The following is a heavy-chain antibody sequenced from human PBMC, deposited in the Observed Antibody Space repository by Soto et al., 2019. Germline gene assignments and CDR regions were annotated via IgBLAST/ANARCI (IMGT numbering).Heavy chain of an antibody. CDR1: GFTFSSYG. CDR3: AKSLGTTGIRFDY. CDR2: ISYDGGNK. D-gene: IGHD1-7*01. V-gene: IGHV3-30*18. Sequence: QLGGSLRLSCAASGFTFSSYGMHWVRQAPGKGLEWVAVISYDGGNKYYADSVKGRFTISRDNSKNTLYLQMNSLRAEDTAVYYCAKSLGTTGIRFDYWGQGTLVTVSS. J-gene: IGHJ4*02.